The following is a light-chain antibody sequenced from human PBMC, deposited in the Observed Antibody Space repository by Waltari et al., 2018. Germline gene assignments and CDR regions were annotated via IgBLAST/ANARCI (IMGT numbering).Light chain of an antibody. CDR1: QSATNY. Sequence: EIVMTQSPATLSVSPGERATLSCRASQSATNYLAWYQQKPGQAPWLLSFGAYSRATGVPARCSGSGSGTEFTLTISSLQSEDAGVYYCQQYSKWPPFTFGQGTNLEIK. J-gene: IGKJ2*01. CDR3: QQYSKWPPFT. CDR2: GAY. V-gene: IGKV3-15*01.